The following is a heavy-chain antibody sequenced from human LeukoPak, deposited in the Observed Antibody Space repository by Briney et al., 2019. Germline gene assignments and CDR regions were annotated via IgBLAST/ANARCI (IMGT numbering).Heavy chain of an antibody. V-gene: IGHV1-46*01. D-gene: IGHD5-18*01. Sequence: ASVKVSCKAFGYTFTSNYMHWVRQAPGQGPEWMGVISPSGGSTTYAQKFQGRVTLTRDMSTSTDYLELSSLRSEDTAVYYCARVGASWIQLWLHHYYYMDVWGKGTTVTVSS. CDR3: ARVGASWIQLWLHHYYYMDV. CDR1: GYTFTSNY. J-gene: IGHJ6*03. CDR2: ISPSGGST.